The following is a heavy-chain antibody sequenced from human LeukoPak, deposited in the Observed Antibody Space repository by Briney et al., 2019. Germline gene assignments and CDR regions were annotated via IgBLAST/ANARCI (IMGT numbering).Heavy chain of an antibody. J-gene: IGHJ6*03. CDR3: ATYGELHLSDYYYYYMDV. Sequence: GASVKVSCKASGGAFSSYAISWVRQAPGPGLEWMGGIIPIFGTANYAQKFQGRVTITADKSTSTAYMELSSLRSEDTAVYYCATYGELHLSDYYYYYMDVWGKGTTVTVSS. D-gene: IGHD3-10*01. CDR1: GGAFSSYA. V-gene: IGHV1-69*06. CDR2: IIPIFGTA.